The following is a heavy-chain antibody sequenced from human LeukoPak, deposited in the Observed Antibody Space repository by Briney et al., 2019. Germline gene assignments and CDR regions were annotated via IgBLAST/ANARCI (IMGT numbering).Heavy chain of an antibody. Sequence: GASVKVSCKASGYTFTGYYMNWVRQAPGQGLEWMGWINPNSGGTNYAQKFQGRVTMTRDTSISTAYMELSRLRSVDTAVYYCASDAVSTRGRSSALNYYYYYGMDVWGQGTTVTVSS. J-gene: IGHJ6*01. CDR2: INPNSGGT. CDR3: ASDAVSTRGRSSALNYYYYYGMDV. CDR1: GYTFTGYY. V-gene: IGHV1-2*02. D-gene: IGHD5/OR15-5a*01.